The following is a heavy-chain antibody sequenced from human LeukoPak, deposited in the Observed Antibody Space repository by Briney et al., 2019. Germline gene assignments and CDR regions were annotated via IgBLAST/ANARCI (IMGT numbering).Heavy chain of an antibody. V-gene: IGHV4-59*01. Sequence: SETLSLTRTVSGGSISSYYWSWIRQPPGKGLEWIGYIYFSGSTNYNPSLKSRVTILVDTSKNQFSLKLSSVTAADTAVYYCARWVGVTSYFDYWGQGTLVTVSS. J-gene: IGHJ4*02. CDR3: ARWVGVTSYFDY. CDR1: GGSISSYY. CDR2: IYFSGST. D-gene: IGHD1-26*01.